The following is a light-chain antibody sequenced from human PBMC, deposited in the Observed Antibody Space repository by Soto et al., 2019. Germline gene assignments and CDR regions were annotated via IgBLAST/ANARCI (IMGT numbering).Light chain of an antibody. J-gene: IGLJ2*01. CDR3: CSYAGSYSWVL. V-gene: IGLV2-11*01. CDR1: SSDIGVYDY. Sequence: QSALTQPPSASGSPGQSVTISCTGTSSDIGVYDYVSWYQRHPGKAPKLVIYDVTKGPSGVPDGFSGSKSGNTASLTISGLQTEDEADYSCCSYAGSYSWVLFGGGTKLTVL. CDR2: DVT.